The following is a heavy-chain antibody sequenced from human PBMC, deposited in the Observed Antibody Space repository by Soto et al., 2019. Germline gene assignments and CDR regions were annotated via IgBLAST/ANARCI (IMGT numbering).Heavy chain of an antibody. CDR1: GGSITTGGRY. Sequence: QVRLQEWGPGLVKPSQTLSLKCSVSGGSITTGGRYWSWIRQLPGQGLEWIGDIYYSGNTYYNASLKSRVTISVEAPKNQFSLKLSSVTAADTAVYYCAQALVVTGGDGFDIWGQGRLVTVSS. CDR2: IYYSGNT. CDR3: AQALVVTGGDGFDI. V-gene: IGHV4-31*02. D-gene: IGHD1-1*01. J-gene: IGHJ3*02.